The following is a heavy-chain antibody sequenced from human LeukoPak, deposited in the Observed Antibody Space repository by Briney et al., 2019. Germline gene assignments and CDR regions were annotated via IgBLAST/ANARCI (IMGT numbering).Heavy chain of an antibody. CDR3: ASVQKTMVPREVYYYYYMDV. CDR1: GFTFSSYS. D-gene: IGHD3-10*01. V-gene: IGHV3-21*01. Sequence: GGSLRLSCAASGFTFSSYSMNWVRQAPGKGLQWVSSISSSSSYIYYADSVKGRFTISRDNAKNSLYLQMNSLRAEDTAVYYCASVQKTMVPREVYYYYYMDVWGKGTTVTISS. J-gene: IGHJ6*03. CDR2: ISSSSSYI.